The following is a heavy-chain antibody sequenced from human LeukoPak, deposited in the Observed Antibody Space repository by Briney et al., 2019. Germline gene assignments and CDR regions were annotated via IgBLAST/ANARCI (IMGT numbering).Heavy chain of an antibody. J-gene: IGHJ4*02. CDR3: AKDPTYYYDSSGCYYAY. Sequence: GGSLRLSCAASGFTFSSYAMSWVRQAPGKGLEWVSAISGSGGSTYYADSVKGRFTISRDNSKNTLYLQMNSLRAEDTAVYYCAKDPTYYYDSSGCYYAYWGQGTLVTVSS. CDR1: GFTFSSYA. CDR2: ISGSGGST. D-gene: IGHD3-22*01. V-gene: IGHV3-23*01.